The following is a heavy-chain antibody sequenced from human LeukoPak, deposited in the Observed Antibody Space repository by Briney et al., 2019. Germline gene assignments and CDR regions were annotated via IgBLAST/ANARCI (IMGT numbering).Heavy chain of an antibody. V-gene: IGHV3-23*01. Sequence: GGSLRLSCAASGFTFSSYAMSWVRQAPGKGLEWVSAISGSGGSTYYADSVKGRFTISRDNSKNTLYLQMNSLRAEDTAVYYCAKTLYSSIAXXPFDPWGQGTLVTVSS. D-gene: IGHD6-6*01. CDR1: GFTFSSYA. CDR2: ISGSGGST. J-gene: IGHJ5*02. CDR3: AKTLYSSIAXXPFDP.